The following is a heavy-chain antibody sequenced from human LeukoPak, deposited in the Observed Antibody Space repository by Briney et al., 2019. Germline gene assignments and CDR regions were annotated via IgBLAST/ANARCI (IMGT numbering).Heavy chain of an antibody. V-gene: IGHV1-18*01. CDR1: GYTFTSYG. CDR3: ARGPSSGWAPYYCYGMDV. CDR2: ISAYNGNT. J-gene: IGHJ6*02. D-gene: IGHD6-19*01. Sequence: ASVQVSCKASGYTFTSYGISWVRQAPGQGLEWMGWISAYNGNTNYAQKLQGRVTMTTDTSTSTAYMELRSLRSDDTAVYYCARGPSSGWAPYYCYGMDVWGQGTTVTVSS.